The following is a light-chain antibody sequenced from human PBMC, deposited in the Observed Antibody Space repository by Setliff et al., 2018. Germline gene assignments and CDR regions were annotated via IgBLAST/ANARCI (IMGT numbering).Light chain of an antibody. V-gene: IGLV2-23*02. J-gene: IGLJ1*01. CDR1: NSDVGSYNH. Sequence: QSALTQPASVSGFLGQSNTISCTGTNSDVGSYNHFSWYQQHPGKAPKLMIYEVTMRPSGISNRFSGSKSGNAASLTISGLQAEDEAEYYCSSYVGSSTPHVFGTGTKVTVL. CDR2: EVT. CDR3: SSYVGSSTPHV.